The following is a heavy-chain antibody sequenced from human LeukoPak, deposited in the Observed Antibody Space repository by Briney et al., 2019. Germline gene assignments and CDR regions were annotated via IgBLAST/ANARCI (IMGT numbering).Heavy chain of an antibody. CDR1: GLTVSSNY. D-gene: IGHD1-26*01. CDR2: IYSGGST. CDR3: ATSIVGLTYDEHFQH. V-gene: IGHV3-53*01. J-gene: IGHJ1*01. Sequence: GGSLRLSCAASGLTVSSNYMSWVRQAPGKGLEWVSLIYSGGSTYYADSVKGRFTISRDNAKNSLYLQMNSLRAEDTAVYYCATSIVGLTYDEHFQHWGQGTLVTVSS.